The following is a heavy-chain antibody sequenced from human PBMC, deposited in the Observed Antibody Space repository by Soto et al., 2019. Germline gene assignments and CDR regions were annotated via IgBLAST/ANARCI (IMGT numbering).Heavy chain of an antibody. D-gene: IGHD3-10*01. CDR2: MNPNSGNT. J-gene: IGHJ6*03. CDR1: GYTCTSYD. CDR3: ARGLEGWFGELSRKASSSYMDT. V-gene: IGHV1-8*01. Sequence: SVKVSCKASGYTCTSYDINWVRHATGQGLEWMGWMNPNSGNTGYAQKFQGRVTMTRNTSISTAYMELSSLRSEDTAVYYCARGLEGWFGELSRKASSSYMDTWCQDTTLTISS.